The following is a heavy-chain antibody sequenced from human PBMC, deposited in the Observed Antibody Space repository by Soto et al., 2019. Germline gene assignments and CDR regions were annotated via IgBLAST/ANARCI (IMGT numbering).Heavy chain of an antibody. J-gene: IGHJ6*02. CDR1: GDTFSSYA. D-gene: IGHD3-10*02. CDR2: IIPTFGRS. CDR3: ARDPLSSFAMDV. Sequence: SVKVSCKASGDTFSSYAISWVRQAPGKGLEWMGKIIPTFGRSNYAQKFQGRLTISADDSTSTAYMELSSLLSEDTAVYYCARDPLSSFAMDVWGQGTTVTVSS. V-gene: IGHV1-69*13.